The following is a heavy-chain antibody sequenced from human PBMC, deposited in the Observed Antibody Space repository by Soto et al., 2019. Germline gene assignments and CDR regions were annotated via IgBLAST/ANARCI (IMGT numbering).Heavy chain of an antibody. CDR2: IGGIDGRT. J-gene: IGHJ4*02. CDR3: ARRGSDYSYFDY. CDR1: GFTCTNYA. Sequence: EVQLLESGGGLVQPGGSLRLYCAASGFTCTNYAMRWVRQAPWKGLEWISTIGGIDGRTYYADSVKGRFTISKDNSKNTRYLQMNNLRAEDTAIYYCARRGSDYSYFDYWCQGTLVTVSS. V-gene: IGHV3-23*01. D-gene: IGHD3-16*01.